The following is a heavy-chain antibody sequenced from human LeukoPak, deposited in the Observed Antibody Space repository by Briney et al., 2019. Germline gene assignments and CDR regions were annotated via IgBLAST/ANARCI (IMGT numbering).Heavy chain of an antibody. CDR3: VRGLNTFCDGDCGYGMDV. J-gene: IGHJ6*02. D-gene: IGHD2-21*02. CDR1: GYTFTSYG. V-gene: IGHV1-18*01. Sequence: ASVKVSCKASGYTFTSYGISWVRQAPGQRLEWMGWISAYNGNTNYAQKLQGRVTMTTDTSTSTAYMELRSLRSDDTAVYYCVRGLNTFCDGDCGYGMDVWGQGTTVTVSS. CDR2: ISAYNGNT.